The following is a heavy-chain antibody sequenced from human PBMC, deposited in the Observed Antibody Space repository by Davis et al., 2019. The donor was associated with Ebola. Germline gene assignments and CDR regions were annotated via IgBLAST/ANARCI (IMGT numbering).Heavy chain of an antibody. CDR2: ISGSGGST. Sequence: GGSLRLSCAASEFTFSGYAMSWVRQAPGKGLEWVSAISGSGGSTYYAGSVKGRFTISRDNSRNTLYLQMNSLRAEDTAVYYCARRSGYNYGYEGMDVWGKGTTVTVSS. CDR1: EFTFSGYA. J-gene: IGHJ6*04. CDR3: ARRSGYNYGYEGMDV. V-gene: IGHV3-23*01. D-gene: IGHD5-18*01.